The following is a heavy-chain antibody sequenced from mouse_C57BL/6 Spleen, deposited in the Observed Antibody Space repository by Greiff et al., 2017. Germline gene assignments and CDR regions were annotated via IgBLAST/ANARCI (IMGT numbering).Heavy chain of an antibody. CDR3: AANYYGSSSPFAY. V-gene: IGHV1-82*01. J-gene: IGHJ3*01. CDR2: IYPGDGDT. CDR1: GYAFSSSW. D-gene: IGHD1-1*01. Sequence: QVQLQQSGPELVKPGASVKISCKASGYAFSSSWMNWVKQRPGKGLEWIGRIYPGDGDTNYNGKFKGKATLTAAKSSSTAYMQLSSLTSEDSAVYFCAANYYGSSSPFAYWGQGTLVTVSA.